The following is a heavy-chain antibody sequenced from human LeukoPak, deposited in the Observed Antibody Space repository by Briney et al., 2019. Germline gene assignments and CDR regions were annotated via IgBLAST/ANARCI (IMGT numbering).Heavy chain of an antibody. V-gene: IGHV2-5*01. CDR2: IYWNDDK. CDR1: GFSLSTSGVG. J-gene: IGHJ5*02. CDR3: AHKRGFWSPMPPHSTWFDP. D-gene: IGHD3-3*01. Sequence: SGPTLVNPTQTLTLTCTFSGFSLSTSGVGVGWIRQPPGKALEWLALIYWNDDKRYSPSLKSRLTITKDTSKNQVVLTMTNMDPVDTATYYCAHKRGFWSPMPPHSTWFDPWGQGTLVTVSS.